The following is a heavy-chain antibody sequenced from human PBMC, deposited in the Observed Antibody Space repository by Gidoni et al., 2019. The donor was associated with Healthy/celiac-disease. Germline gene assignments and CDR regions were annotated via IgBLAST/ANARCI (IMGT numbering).Heavy chain of an antibody. J-gene: IGHJ4*02. V-gene: IGHV1-69*08. CDR2: IIPILGIA. CDR1: GGTFCSYT. D-gene: IGHD5-12*01. CDR3: ARDVSGYDFGVGYFDY. Sequence: QVQLVQSGAEVKKPGSSVKFSCKASGGTFCSYTISWVRQAPGQGLEWMGRIIPILGIANYAQKFQGRVTITADKSTSTAYMELSSLRSEDTAVYYCARDVSGYDFGVGYFDYWGQGTLVTVSS.